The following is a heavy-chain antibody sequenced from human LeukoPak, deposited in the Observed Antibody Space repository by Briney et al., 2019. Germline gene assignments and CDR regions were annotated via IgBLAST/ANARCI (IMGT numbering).Heavy chain of an antibody. J-gene: IGHJ4*02. CDR2: IKQDGSEK. CDR1: GFTFSDYW. Sequence: GGSLRLSCVGSGFTFSDYWMSWVRQAPGKGLEWVANIKQDGSEKDYVDALKGRFTISRDNAENSLYLQMNSLRAEDTAVYYCARWLELMRNFDWWGQGTLVTVSS. V-gene: IGHV3-7*01. CDR3: ARWLELMRNFDW. D-gene: IGHD5-24*01.